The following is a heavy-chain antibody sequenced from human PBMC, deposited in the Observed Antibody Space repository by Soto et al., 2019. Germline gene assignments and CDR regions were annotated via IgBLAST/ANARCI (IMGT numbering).Heavy chain of an antibody. V-gene: IGHV1-46*01. CDR3: AREVFCSSSSCQVRYGMDV. CDR1: GYTFTSYY. CDR2: INPSGGST. J-gene: IGHJ6*02. D-gene: IGHD2-2*01. Sequence: ASVKVSCKASGYTFTSYYMHWVRQAPGQGLEWMGIINPSGGSTSYAQKFQGRVTMTRDTSTSTVYMELNSLRVEDTAVYYCAREVFCSSSSCQVRYGMDVWGQGTTVTVSS.